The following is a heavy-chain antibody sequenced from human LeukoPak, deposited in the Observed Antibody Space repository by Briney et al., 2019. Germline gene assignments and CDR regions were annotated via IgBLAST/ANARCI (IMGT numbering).Heavy chain of an antibody. CDR2: ISGDGGDT. D-gene: IGHD3-3*01. J-gene: IGHJ4*02. V-gene: IGHV3-43*02. CDR3: AKDEWFIYRADFILDY. Sequence: GGSLRLSCAASGFPFGDHAMHWVRQAPGKGLEWVSLISGDGGDTYYVDSVKVRFTISRDNSKNSLYLQMNSLRAEDSALYYCAKDEWFIYRADFILDYWGQGTLVTVSS. CDR1: GFPFGDHA.